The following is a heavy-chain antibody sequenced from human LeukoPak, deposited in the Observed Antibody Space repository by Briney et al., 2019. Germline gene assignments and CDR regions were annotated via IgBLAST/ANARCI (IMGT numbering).Heavy chain of an antibody. CDR2: IYYSGST. CDR3: ARVGYSSGWYVFDY. V-gene: IGHV4-39*01. Sequence: PSETLSLTCTVSGGSISSSYYYWGWIRQPPGKGLEWIGSIYYSGSTDYNPTLKSRVTISVDTSKKQLSLKLRSVTAADTAVYYCARVGYSSGWYVFDYWGQGTLVTVSS. D-gene: IGHD6-19*01. J-gene: IGHJ4*02. CDR1: GGSISSSYYY.